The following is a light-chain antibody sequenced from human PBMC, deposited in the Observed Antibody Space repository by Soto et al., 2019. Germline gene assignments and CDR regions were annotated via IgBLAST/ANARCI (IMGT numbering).Light chain of an antibody. J-gene: IGKJ1*01. V-gene: IGKV1-6*01. Sequence: AIPMTQSPSSLSASVGDRVTITCRASQGIRNDLGWYQWKPGKAPKLLIYAASSLQSGVPSRFSGSGSGTDFTLTISSLQPEDFATYYCLQDYNYPWTFGQGTKVEIK. CDR2: AAS. CDR3: LQDYNYPWT. CDR1: QGIRND.